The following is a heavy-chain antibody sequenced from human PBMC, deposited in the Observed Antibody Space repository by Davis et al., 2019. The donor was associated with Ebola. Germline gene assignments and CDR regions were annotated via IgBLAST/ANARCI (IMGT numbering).Heavy chain of an antibody. Sequence: GESLKISCAASGITFSNYAMSWVRQAPGKGLMWVSRIDSDGTNRKYADSVKGRFTISRDNAKNTLYLQMNSLTAEDTAVYYCVRDPGVLRFLEWSAYYNMDIWGQGTTVTVSS. CDR1: GITFSNYA. CDR3: VRDPGVLRFLEWSAYYNMDI. D-gene: IGHD3-3*01. J-gene: IGHJ6*02. CDR2: IDSDGTNR. V-gene: IGHV3-74*01.